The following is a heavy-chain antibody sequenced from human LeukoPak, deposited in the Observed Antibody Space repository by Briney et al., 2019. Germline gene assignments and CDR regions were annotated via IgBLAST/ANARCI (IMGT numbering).Heavy chain of an antibody. J-gene: IGHJ4*02. CDR2: IYPGDSDT. CDR3: ARGPGFWSGYFDY. D-gene: IGHD3-3*01. CDR1: GYIFTSYW. V-gene: IGHV5-51*01. Sequence: GASLQIPCKGSGYIFTSYWIGWVRQLPGKGLEGMGIIYPGDSDTRYSPSLQGQVTISADKSISTAYLQWSSLKASDTAMYYCARGPGFWSGYFDYWGQGTLVTVSS.